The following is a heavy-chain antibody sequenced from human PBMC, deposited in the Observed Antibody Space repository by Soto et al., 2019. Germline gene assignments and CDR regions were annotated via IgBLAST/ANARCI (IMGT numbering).Heavy chain of an antibody. V-gene: IGHV3-33*01. J-gene: IGHJ4*02. CDR2: IWYDGSNK. CDR3: ARGSVYSSSYIDY. D-gene: IGHD6-6*01. CDR1: GFTFSSYG. Sequence: GGSLRLSFAASGFTFSSYGLHWVRQAPGKGLEWVAVIWYDGSNKYYADSVKGRFTISRDNSKNTLYLQMNSLRAEDTAVYYCARGSVYSSSYIDYWGQGTLVTVS.